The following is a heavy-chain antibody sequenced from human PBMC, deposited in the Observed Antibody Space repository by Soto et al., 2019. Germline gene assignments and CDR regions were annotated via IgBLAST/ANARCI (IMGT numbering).Heavy chain of an antibody. Sequence: AVKVSCKACGGTFSSYAISWVRQAPGQGLEWRGGIIPIFGTANYAQKFQRRVKITADESTSTAYMELSSLRSEDTAVYYCARDRYNWNCNWFDPWGQGTLVTVSS. CDR3: ARDRYNWNCNWFDP. D-gene: IGHD1-7*01. V-gene: IGHV1-69*13. J-gene: IGHJ5*02. CDR2: IIPIFGTA. CDR1: GGTFSSYA.